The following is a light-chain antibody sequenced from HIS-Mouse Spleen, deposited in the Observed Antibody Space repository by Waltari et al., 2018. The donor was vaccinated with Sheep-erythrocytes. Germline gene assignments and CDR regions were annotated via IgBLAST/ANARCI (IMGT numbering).Light chain of an antibody. J-gene: IGKJ4*01. CDR3: QQYDNLPLT. CDR2: AAS. Sequence: DIQITKSQSTLSESVGYRVTITCRARQSISSYLNWYQQKPGKAPKLLIYAASSLQSGVPSRFSGSGSGTDFTFTISSLQPEDIATYYCQQYDNLPLTFGGGTKVEIK. V-gene: IGKV1-33*01. CDR1: QSISSY.